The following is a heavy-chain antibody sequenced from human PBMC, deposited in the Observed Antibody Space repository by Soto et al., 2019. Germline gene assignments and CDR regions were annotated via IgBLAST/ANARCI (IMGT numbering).Heavy chain of an antibody. D-gene: IGHD3-3*01. CDR1: GYTFSSHA. CDR2: INAGNGDT. J-gene: IGHJ4*02. Sequence: ASVKVSCKASGYTFSSHAIHWVRQAPGQRLEWMGWINAGNGDTNYSHKFQGRVAITTDTSASSAYLELSTLRSEDTAVYYCARDGARIAVFGVVYYFDYWGQGTVVTVSS. CDR3: ARDGARIAVFGVVYYFDY. V-gene: IGHV1-3*01.